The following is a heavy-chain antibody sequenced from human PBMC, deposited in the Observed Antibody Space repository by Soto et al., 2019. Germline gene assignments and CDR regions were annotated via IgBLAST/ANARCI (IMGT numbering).Heavy chain of an antibody. CDR3: ARGTVAGLYYYYYGMDV. J-gene: IGHJ6*02. CDR1: GGTFSSYA. V-gene: IGHV1-69*13. D-gene: IGHD6-19*01. CDR2: IIPIFGTA. Sequence: GASVKVSCKASGGTFSSYAISWVRQAPGQGLEWMGGIIPIFGTANYAQKFQGRVTITADESTSTAYMELSSLRSEDTAVYYCARGTVAGLYYYYYGMDVWGQGTTVTVSS.